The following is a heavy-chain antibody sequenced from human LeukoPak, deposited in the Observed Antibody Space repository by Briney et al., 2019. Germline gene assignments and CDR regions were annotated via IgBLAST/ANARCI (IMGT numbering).Heavy chain of an antibody. J-gene: IGHJ5*02. CDR3: ARASSGSLSTWFGELFDWYDP. V-gene: IGHV1-3*01. D-gene: IGHD3-10*01. Sequence: GASVKVSCKASGYIFTTHAMDWLRQAPGQRPEWMGWINAGSGYTKYSQKFQGRVTISRDTSASTVYMELRSLGSEDTAVYYCARASSGSLSTWFGELFDWYDPWGQGTLVTVSS. CDR1: GYIFTTHA. CDR2: INAGSGYT.